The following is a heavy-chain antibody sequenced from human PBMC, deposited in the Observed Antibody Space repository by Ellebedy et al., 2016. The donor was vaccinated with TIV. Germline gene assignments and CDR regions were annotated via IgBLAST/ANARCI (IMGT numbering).Heavy chain of an antibody. CDR3: ARGAEPRRPHFSR. D-gene: IGHD1-14*01. J-gene: IGHJ4*02. Sequence: SETLSLTCVVDGGSFRGYSWNWIRQPPGKGLEWIGEINHSGGTNYSPSLKSRVTISADTSKNQFSLKLTYVTAADTAVYYCARGAEPRRPHFSRWGQGILVTVSS. CDR1: GGSFRGYS. CDR2: INHSGGT. V-gene: IGHV4-34*01.